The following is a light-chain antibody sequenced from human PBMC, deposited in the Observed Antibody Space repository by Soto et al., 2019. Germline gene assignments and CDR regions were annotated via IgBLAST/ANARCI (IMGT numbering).Light chain of an antibody. CDR2: DAS. V-gene: IGKV1-33*01. CDR3: QQYDNLPLT. CDR1: HDISNY. J-gene: IGKJ4*01. Sequence: MQMTQSPSSLSASVGDRVTITCQASHDISNYLNWYQQKPGKAPKLLIYDASNLETGVPSRFSGSGSGTDFTFTISSLQPEDIATYYCQQYDNLPLTFGGGTKVDIK.